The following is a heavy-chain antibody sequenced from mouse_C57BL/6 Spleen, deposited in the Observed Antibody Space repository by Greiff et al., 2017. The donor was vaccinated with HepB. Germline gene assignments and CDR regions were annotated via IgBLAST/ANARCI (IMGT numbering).Heavy chain of an antibody. V-gene: IGHV2-9-1*01. J-gene: IGHJ3*01. CDR2: IWTGGGT. Sequence: VKLVESGPGLVAPSQSLSITCTVSGFSLTSYAISWVRQPPGKGLEWLGVIWTGGGTNYNSALKSRLSISKDNSKSQVFLKMNSLQTDDTARYYCAREDFYYGSSAWFAYWGQGTLVTVSA. D-gene: IGHD1-1*01. CDR3: AREDFYYGSSAWFAY. CDR1: GFSLTSYA.